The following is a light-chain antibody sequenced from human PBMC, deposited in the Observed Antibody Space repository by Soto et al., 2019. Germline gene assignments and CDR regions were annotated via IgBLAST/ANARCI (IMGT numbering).Light chain of an antibody. CDR3: QQYSSYSET. CDR1: QSISTW. Sequence: DIQMTQSPSTLSASVGDRVTITCRASQSISTWLAWYQQKPGKAPKLLIFDASGLQSGVPSRFGGSGSGTEFTLTISSLQPDDSATYYCQQYSSYSETFGQGTKVDIK. V-gene: IGKV1-5*01. CDR2: DAS. J-gene: IGKJ1*01.